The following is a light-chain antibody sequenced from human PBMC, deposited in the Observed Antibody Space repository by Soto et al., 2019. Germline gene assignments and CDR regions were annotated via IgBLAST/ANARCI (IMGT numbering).Light chain of an antibody. CDR2: DVD. Sequence: QSALTQPRSVSGSFGQSVTISCTGTSSDVGDSDSVSWYQQHPGRAPKLMISDVDKRPSGVPYRFSGSKSGNTASLTISGLQSDDEADYYCCSYAGSHTWVFGGGTKLTVL. CDR3: CSYAGSHTWV. J-gene: IGLJ3*02. V-gene: IGLV2-11*01. CDR1: SSDVGDSDS.